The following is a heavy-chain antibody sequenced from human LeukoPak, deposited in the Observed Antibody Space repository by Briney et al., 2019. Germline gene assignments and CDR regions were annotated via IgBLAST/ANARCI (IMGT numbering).Heavy chain of an antibody. CDR1: GVTFSSFG. Sequence: SGGSLRLSCAATGVTFSSFGMRWVRQSPGKGLEWVALIRHDGTNIYYADSVKGRFTISRDNSKNTLYLQMKSLRPEDTAVYYCARRAGAYSHPYDYWGQGTLVTVSS. D-gene: IGHD4/OR15-4a*01. J-gene: IGHJ4*02. V-gene: IGHV3-30*02. CDR2: IRHDGTNI. CDR3: ARRAGAYSHPYDY.